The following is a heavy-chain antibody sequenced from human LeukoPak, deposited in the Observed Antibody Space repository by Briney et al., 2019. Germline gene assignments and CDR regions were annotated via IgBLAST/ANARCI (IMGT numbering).Heavy chain of an antibody. CDR1: GGSFSVYY. V-gene: IGHV4-34*01. J-gene: IGHJ6*03. CDR2: INHSGST. Sequence: SETLSLTCAVYGGSFSVYYWSWIRQPPGKGLEWIGQINHSGSTNYNPSLKSRITISVDTSKNQFSLKLSSVTAADTVVYYCARGRVAGSPSPSYYYYMDVWGKGTTVTVSS. CDR3: ARGRVAGSPSPSYYYYMDV. D-gene: IGHD6-19*01.